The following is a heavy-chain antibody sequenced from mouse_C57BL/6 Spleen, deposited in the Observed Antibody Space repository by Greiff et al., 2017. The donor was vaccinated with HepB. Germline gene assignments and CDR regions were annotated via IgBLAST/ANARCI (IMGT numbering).Heavy chain of an antibody. V-gene: IGHV1-52*01. CDR3: ARGNYFDY. CDR2: IDPSDSGT. J-gene: IGHJ2*01. CDR1: GYTFTSYW. Sequence: QVQLQQPGAELVRPGSSVKLSCKASGYTFTSYWMHWVKQRPIQGLEWIGNIDPSDSGTHYNQKFKDKATLTVDKSSSTAYMQLSSLTSEDSAVYYCARGNYFDYWGQGTTLTVSS.